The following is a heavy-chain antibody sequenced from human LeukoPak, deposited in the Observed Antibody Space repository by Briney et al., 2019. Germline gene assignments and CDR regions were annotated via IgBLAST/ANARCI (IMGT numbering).Heavy chain of an antibody. J-gene: IGHJ4*02. V-gene: IGHV1-18*01. CDR2: ISAYNGNT. D-gene: IGHD1-7*01. CDR1: GYTFTSYG. Sequence: ASVKVSCKASGYTFTSYGISGVRQAPGQGLEWMGWISAYNGNTNYAQKLQGRVTMTTDTSTSTAYMELRSLRSDDTAVYYCARDRLTVAGTTSFDYWGQGNLVTVSS. CDR3: ARDRLTVAGTTSFDY.